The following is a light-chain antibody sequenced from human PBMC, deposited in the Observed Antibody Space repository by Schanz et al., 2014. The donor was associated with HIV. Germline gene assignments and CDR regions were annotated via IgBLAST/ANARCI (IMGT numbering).Light chain of an antibody. CDR3: QQYGSSPWT. CDR2: GAS. J-gene: IGKJ1*01. V-gene: IGKV3-20*01. CDR1: QSISTH. Sequence: EIVLTQSPGTLSLSPGEVGTLSCRASQSISTHLAWYQQKPGQAPRLVIYGASSRATGIPDRFSASGSGADSTLTISRVEPEDFAVYYCQQYGSSPWTFGQGTKVEIK.